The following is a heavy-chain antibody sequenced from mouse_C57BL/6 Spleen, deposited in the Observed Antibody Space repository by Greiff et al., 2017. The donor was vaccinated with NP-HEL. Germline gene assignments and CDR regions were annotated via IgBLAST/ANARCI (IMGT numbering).Heavy chain of an antibody. D-gene: IGHD1-1*01. CDR3: ERGGGFITPQYYFDY. J-gene: IGHJ2*01. CDR2: INPSSGYT. Sequence: QVQLQQSGAELAKPGASVKLSCKASGYTFTSYWMHWVKQRPGQGLEWIGYINPSSGYTKYNQKFKDKPTLTADKSSSTAYMQLSSLTYEDSAVYDCERGGGFITPQYYFDYWGQGTTLTVSS. CDR1: GYTFTSYW. V-gene: IGHV1-7*01.